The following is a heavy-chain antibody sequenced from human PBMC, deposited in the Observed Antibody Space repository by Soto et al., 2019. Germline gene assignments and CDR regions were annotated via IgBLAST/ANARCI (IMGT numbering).Heavy chain of an antibody. CDR3: ASSTQTYCSGGSCYPEYFQH. J-gene: IGHJ1*01. CDR1: SGDL. CDR2: IIPIFGTA. D-gene: IGHD2-15*01. V-gene: IGHV1-69*01. Sequence: SGDLSSCLILKTGQGLEWLGGIIPIFGTANYAQKFQGRVTITADESTSTAYMELSSLRSDDTAVYYCASSTQTYCSGGSCYPEYFQHWGQGTLVTVSS.